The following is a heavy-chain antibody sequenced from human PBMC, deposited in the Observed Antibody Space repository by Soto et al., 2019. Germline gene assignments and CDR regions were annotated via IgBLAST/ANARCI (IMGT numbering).Heavy chain of an antibody. CDR1: GGSISSDHW. D-gene: IGHD4-17*01. Sequence: SETLSLTCVFSGGSISSDHWWSWVRQPPGKGLEWIGEIYHRGSTNYNPSLKSRVTISVDTSKNQFSLILNSMTAADTAVYYCARDKGYGDNGFDFWGQGIMVTVSS. V-gene: IGHV4-4*02. CDR3: ARDKGYGDNGFDF. CDR2: IYHRGST. J-gene: IGHJ4*02.